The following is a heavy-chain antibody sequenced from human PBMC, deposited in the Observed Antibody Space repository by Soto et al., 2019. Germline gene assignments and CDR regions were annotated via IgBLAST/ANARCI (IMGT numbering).Heavy chain of an antibody. CDR3: AKDRDYPRDYFHY. Sequence: EVQLLESGGGLVQPGGSLRLSCAASGFTLGRYGMRWVRQAPGKGLEWVSAVSPNGQGIHYADSVRGRFTISRDFSKNTVFLHMDSLRAEDTAVYYCAKDRDYPRDYFHYWGQGTLVTVSS. CDR1: GFTLGRYG. J-gene: IGHJ4*02. D-gene: IGHD3-10*01. CDR2: VSPNGQGI. V-gene: IGHV3-23*01.